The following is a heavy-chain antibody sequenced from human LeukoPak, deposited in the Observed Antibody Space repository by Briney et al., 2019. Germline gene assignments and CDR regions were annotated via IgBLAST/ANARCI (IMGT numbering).Heavy chain of an antibody. CDR3: ARGKGYDSPSGAFDI. D-gene: IGHD3-9*01. V-gene: IGHV4-31*03. Sequence: SETLSLTCTVSGDSISSGIYYWNWIRQHPGKGLEWIGYIDHSGSTYYTPSLKSRVTISLDKSQNHFSLILDSVTAADTAVYFGARGKGYDSPSGAFDIWGHGAMVTVSS. CDR2: IDHSGST. J-gene: IGHJ3*02. CDR1: GDSISSGIYY.